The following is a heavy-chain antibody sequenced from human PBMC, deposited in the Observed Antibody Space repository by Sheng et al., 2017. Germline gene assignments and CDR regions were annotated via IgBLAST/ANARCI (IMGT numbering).Heavy chain of an antibody. Sequence: VQLVESGGGVVQPGRSLRVSCAASGFTFSSYALYWVRQAPGKGLDWVALISHDGNNKWYAESVKGRFTISRDNSKNTLYLQMNSLSSEDTAVYFCAKDRERQPYYGMDVWGQGTTVTVSS. V-gene: IGHV3-30*04. CDR2: ISHDGNNK. CDR1: GFTFSSYA. D-gene: IGHD6-13*01. CDR3: AKDRERQPYYGMDV. J-gene: IGHJ6*02.